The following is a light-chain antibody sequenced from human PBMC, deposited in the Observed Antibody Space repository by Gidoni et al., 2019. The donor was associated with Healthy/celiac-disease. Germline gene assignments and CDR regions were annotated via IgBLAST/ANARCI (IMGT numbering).Light chain of an antibody. CDR2: QDS. CDR1: KLGDKY. CDR3: QACDSSTVV. V-gene: IGLV3-1*01. Sequence: SYELTQPPSVSVPPGHTASITCSGDKLGDKYACWYQQKPGQSPVLVIYQDSKRPSGIPERFSGSNSGNTATLTISGTQAMDEADYYCQACDSSTVVFGGGTKLTVL. J-gene: IGLJ2*01.